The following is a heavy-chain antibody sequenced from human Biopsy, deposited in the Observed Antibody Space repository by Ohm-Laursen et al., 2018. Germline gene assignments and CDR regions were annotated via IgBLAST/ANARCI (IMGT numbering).Heavy chain of an antibody. D-gene: IGHD1-1*01. Sequence: GASVKVSCKASGYTLNELSMHWVRQVPGKGLEWMGGFAPENGKTVYAQNFQARVSLTEDTSTDTAYMELSSLRSEDTAVYYCAADINVWNVNYWGQGTQVTVSS. CDR2: FAPENGKT. CDR1: GYTLNELS. V-gene: IGHV1-24*01. CDR3: AADINVWNVNY. J-gene: IGHJ4*02.